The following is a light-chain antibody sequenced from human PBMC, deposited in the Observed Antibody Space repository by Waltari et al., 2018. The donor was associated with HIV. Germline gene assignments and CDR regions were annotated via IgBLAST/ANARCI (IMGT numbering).Light chain of an antibody. CDR3: CSYAGSSTWV. CDR2: DVI. CDR1: SSDVGGYNL. V-gene: IGLV2-23*02. J-gene: IGLJ3*02. Sequence: QSALTQPAPVSGSPGQSITISCTGTSSDVGGYNLVSWYPQPPVKAPKLMIHDVIKRPSGVSTRFSGSKSGNTASMTISGLQADDEADYYCCSYAGSSTWVFGGGTKLTVL.